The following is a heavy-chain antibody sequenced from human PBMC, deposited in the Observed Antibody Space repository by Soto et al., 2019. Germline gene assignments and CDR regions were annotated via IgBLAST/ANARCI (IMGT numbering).Heavy chain of an antibody. J-gene: IGHJ4*02. V-gene: IGHV4-59*12. Sequence: PSETLSLTCTVSGGSISSYYWSWIRQPPGKGLEWIGYIYYSGSTNYNPSLKSRVTISVDTSKNQFSLKLSSVTAADTAMYYCARDGYSSSYGFWGQGTLVTVSS. CDR3: ARDGYSSSYGF. CDR2: IYYSGST. D-gene: IGHD6-6*01. CDR1: GGSISSYY.